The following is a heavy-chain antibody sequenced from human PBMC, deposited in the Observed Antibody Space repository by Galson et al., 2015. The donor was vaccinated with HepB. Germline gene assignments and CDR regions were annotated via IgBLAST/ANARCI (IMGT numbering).Heavy chain of an antibody. J-gene: IGHJ6*02. CDR1: GYTFTSYG. Sequence: SVKVSCKASGYTFTSYGISWVRQAPGQGLEWMGWISAYNGNTNYAQKLQGRVTMTTDTSTSTAYMELRSLRSDDTAVYYCARHTMVRGVINEWGVSDYYYYGMDVWGQGTTVTVSS. CDR2: ISAYNGNT. D-gene: IGHD3-10*01. CDR3: ARHTMVRGVINEWGVSDYYYYGMDV. V-gene: IGHV1-18*01.